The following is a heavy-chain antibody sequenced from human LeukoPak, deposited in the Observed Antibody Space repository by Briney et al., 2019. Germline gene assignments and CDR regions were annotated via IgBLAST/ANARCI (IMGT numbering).Heavy chain of an antibody. CDR1: GFTFDDYA. V-gene: IGHV3-9*01. CDR2: ISWNSGSI. D-gene: IGHD3-10*01. Sequence: GGSLRLSCAASGFTFDDYAMHWVRQAPGKGLEWVSGISWNSGSIGYADSVKGRFTISRDNAKNSLYLQMNSLRAEDTALYYCAKDIGYGSGSYGPLDYWGQGTLVTVSS. J-gene: IGHJ4*02. CDR3: AKDIGYGSGSYGPLDY.